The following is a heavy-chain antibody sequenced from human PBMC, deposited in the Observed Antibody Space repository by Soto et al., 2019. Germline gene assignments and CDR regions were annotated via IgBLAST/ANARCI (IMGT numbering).Heavy chain of an antibody. Sequence: GESLKISCKGSGYSFTTYWIGWVRQLPVQGLEWMGVMFPGDSDTRYSPSFQGQVTMSADPSTNTAYLEWTSLKAADSAMYYCARVPDSSLGTMDVWGQGTTLTVS. D-gene: IGHD6-19*01. CDR2: MFPGDSDT. CDR1: GYSFTTYW. V-gene: IGHV5-51*01. CDR3: ARVPDSSLGTMDV. J-gene: IGHJ6*02.